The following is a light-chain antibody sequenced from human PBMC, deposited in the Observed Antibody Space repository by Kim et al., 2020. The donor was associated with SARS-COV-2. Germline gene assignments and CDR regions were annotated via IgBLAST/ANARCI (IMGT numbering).Light chain of an antibody. CDR1: SSNIGSNT. CDR2: SNN. Sequence: GKRVTSTCSGISSNIGSNTVNWDQQLPGTAPKLRIYSNNQRPSGVPDRFSGSKSGTSASLAISGLRSEDEATYYCATWNDSPSGWGFGGGTQLTVL. V-gene: IGLV1-44*01. J-gene: IGLJ3*02. CDR3: ATWNDSPSGWG.